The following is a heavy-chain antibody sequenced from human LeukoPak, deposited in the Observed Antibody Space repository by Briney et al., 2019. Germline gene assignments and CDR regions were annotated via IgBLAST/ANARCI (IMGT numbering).Heavy chain of an antibody. CDR2: ITSSGGTT. Sequence: GGSLRLSCAASGFTFSTYEINWVRQAPGKGLEWVSYITSSGGTTYYAESVKGRFTISRDNTKNSVYLQMNDLTAEDTALYYCAREDFWGQGTLVTVSS. V-gene: IGHV3-48*03. J-gene: IGHJ4*02. CDR1: GFTFSTYE. CDR3: AREDF.